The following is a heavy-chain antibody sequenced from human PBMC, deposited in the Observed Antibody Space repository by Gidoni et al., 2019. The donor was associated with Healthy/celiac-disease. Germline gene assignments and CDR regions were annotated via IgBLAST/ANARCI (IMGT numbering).Heavy chain of an antibody. CDR1: YY. J-gene: IGHJ4*02. V-gene: IGHV4-31*02. D-gene: IGHD3-3*01. Sequence: YYWSWIRQHPGKGLEWIGYMYYSGSHYYNLPLKSRVTISVDTSTNKFSLKLSSVTAADKAVYYCARANYDFWSGYLFYFDYWGQGTLVTVSS. CDR2: MYYSGSH. CDR3: ARANYDFWSGYLFYFDY.